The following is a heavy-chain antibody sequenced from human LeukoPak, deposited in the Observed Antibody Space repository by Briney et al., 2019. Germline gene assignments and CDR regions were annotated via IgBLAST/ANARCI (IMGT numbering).Heavy chain of an antibody. CDR3: ATAHCNGDCFSVSYFDN. J-gene: IGHJ4*02. CDR1: GFIFSRYA. CDR2: ISYDGSKK. Sequence: PGGSLRLSCAASGFIFSRYAMHWVRQAPGKGLEWVALISYDGSKKYYADSVKGRFTISRDNSKNTLYLQMNSLRAEDTAVYYCATAHCNGDCFSVSYFDNWGQGTLVTVSS. D-gene: IGHD2-21*02. V-gene: IGHV3-30*04.